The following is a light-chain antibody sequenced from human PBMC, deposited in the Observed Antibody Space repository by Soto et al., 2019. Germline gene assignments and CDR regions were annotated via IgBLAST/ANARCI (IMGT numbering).Light chain of an antibody. CDR3: QQYNNWPPLT. Sequence: EIVMTQSPATLSVSPGERATLSCRASQSVSSNLAWYQQKPGQPPRLLIYGASTRATGSPARFSGSGSGTEFTLTISSLQSEDFVVYYCQQYNNWPPLTFGGGTKVEIK. CDR2: GAS. V-gene: IGKV3-15*01. CDR1: QSVSSN. J-gene: IGKJ4*01.